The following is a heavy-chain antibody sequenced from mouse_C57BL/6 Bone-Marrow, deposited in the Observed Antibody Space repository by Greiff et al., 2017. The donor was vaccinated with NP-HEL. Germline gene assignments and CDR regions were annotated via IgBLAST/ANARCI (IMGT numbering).Heavy chain of an antibody. CDR1: GYTFTSYW. CDR2: IYPGNSDT. J-gene: IGHJ1*03. CDR3: TRSGSSHWYFDV. V-gene: IGHV1-5*01. Sequence: VHVKQSGTVLARPGASVKMSCKTSGYTFTSYWMHWVKQRPGQGLEWIGAIYPGNSDTSYNQKFKGKAKLTAVTSASTAYMELSSLTNEDSAVYYCTRSGSSHWYFDVWGTGTTVTVSS. D-gene: IGHD1-1*01.